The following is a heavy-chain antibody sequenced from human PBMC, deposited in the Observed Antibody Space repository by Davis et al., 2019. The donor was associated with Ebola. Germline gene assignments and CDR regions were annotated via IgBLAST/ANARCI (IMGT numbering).Heavy chain of an antibody. D-gene: IGHD1-7*01. J-gene: IGHJ3*02. CDR1: GFSFPSYA. CDR3: AKDLGTSGIFDM. V-gene: IGHV3-23*01. Sequence: GGSLRFSCAGSGFSFPSYAMSWVRQAPGRGLEWVSCISPSAGSTFYADSVNGRFTISRDNSKSTLYLQMNTLRAEDTAVYFCAKDLGTSGIFDMLGQGTVVTVSS. CDR2: ISPSAGST.